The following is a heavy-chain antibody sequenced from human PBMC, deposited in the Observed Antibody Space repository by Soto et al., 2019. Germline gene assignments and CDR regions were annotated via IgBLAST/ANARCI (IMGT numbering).Heavy chain of an antibody. CDR3: AYRRARGYCSGGSCYQEGWFDP. V-gene: IGHV2-5*02. CDR2: IYWDDDK. Sequence: PTLVNPTQTLTLTCTFSGFSLSTSGVGVGWIRKPPGKALEWLALIYWDDDKRYSPSLKSRLTITKDTSKNQVVLTMTNMDPVDTATYYCAYRRARGYCSGGSCYQEGWFDPWGQGTLVTVSS. J-gene: IGHJ5*02. D-gene: IGHD2-15*01. CDR1: GFSLSTSGVG.